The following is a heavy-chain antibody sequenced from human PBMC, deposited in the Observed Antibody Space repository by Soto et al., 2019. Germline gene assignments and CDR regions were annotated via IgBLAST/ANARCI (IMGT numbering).Heavy chain of an antibody. CDR1: GGSISSSSYY. CDR2: IYYSGST. CDR3: ARPRYYYGSGSYYNRAFNWFDP. J-gene: IGHJ5*02. D-gene: IGHD3-10*01. Sequence: QLQLQESGPGLVKPSETLSLTCTVSGGSISSSSYYWGWIRQPPGKGLEWIGSIYYSGSTYYNPSLKSRVTISVDTSKNQFSLKLSSVTAADTAVYYCARPRYYYGSGSYYNRAFNWFDPWGQGTLVTVSS. V-gene: IGHV4-39*01.